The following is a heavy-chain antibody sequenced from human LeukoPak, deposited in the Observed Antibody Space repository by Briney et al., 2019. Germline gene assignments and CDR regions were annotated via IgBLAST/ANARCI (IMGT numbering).Heavy chain of an antibody. CDR3: ARDRRGPFYYDSASSRRDAFDI. J-gene: IGHJ3*02. V-gene: IGHV4-4*02. CDR1: NGSINSDNW. CDR2: IYHSGST. D-gene: IGHD3-22*01. Sequence: SGTLSLTCAVSNGSINSDNWWTWVRQSPGKGLEWIGEIYHSGSTNYNPSLWGRVTISMDKSKNQFSLKLSSVTAADTAVYYCARDRRGPFYYDSASSRRDAFDIWGQGTMVTVSS.